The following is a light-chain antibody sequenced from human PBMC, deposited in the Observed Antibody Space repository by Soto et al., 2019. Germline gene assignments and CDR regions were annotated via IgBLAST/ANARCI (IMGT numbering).Light chain of an antibody. CDR3: QQYGSSSWT. CDR1: QSVSNNY. Sequence: EIVLTQSPGTLSLSPGERATLSCRASQSVSNNYLAWYQQQKPGQAPRLLIYGASSRATGVTDRFSGSGSGTDFTLAISRLEPEDFVMYYCQQYGSSSWTFGHGTKVEIK. J-gene: IGKJ1*01. V-gene: IGKV3-20*01. CDR2: GAS.